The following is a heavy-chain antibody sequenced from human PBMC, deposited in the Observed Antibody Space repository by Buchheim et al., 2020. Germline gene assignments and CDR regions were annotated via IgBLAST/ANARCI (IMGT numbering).Heavy chain of an antibody. V-gene: IGHV1-46*01. CDR3: ARPSLFSGSYYWSLDY. CDR1: GYTFTSYY. D-gene: IGHD1-26*01. J-gene: IGHJ4*02. Sequence: QVQLVQSGAEVKKPGASVKVSCKASGYTFTSYYMHWVRQAPGQGLEWMGIINPSCGSTSYAQKFQGRVTMTRDTSTRTRYMELSSLRSEDTAVYYCARPSLFSGSYYWSLDYWGQGTL. CDR2: INPSCGST.